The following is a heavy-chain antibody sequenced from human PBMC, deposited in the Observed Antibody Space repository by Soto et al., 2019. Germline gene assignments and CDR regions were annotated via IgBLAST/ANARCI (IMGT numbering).Heavy chain of an antibody. CDR2: IYPGDSDT. CDR1: GYSFTSYW. V-gene: IGHV5-51*01. D-gene: IGHD5-18*01. J-gene: IGHJ6*02. CDR3: ASGYSYGYGYYGMDV. Sequence: GESLKISCKGSGYSFTSYWIGWVRQMPGKGLEWMGIIYPGDSDTRYSPSFQGQVTISADKSISTAYLQWSSLKASDTAMYYCASGYSYGYGYYGMDVWGQGTTVTGSS.